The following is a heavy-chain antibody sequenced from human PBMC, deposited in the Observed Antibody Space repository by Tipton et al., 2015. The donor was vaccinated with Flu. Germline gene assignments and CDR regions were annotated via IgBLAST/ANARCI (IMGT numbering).Heavy chain of an antibody. D-gene: IGHD3-10*01. CDR1: GGSITTYY. CDR2: VYYSGIT. Sequence: TLSLTCTVSGGSITTYYWSWIRQSPGKGLEWIGDVYYSGITDYNPSLESRVSISLDKSKNQFSLNLNSVTGADTAVYFCARGWHYGSGNFWGTNRIFLYGVDVWGPGTTVTVSS. V-gene: IGHV4-59*01. CDR3: ARGWHYGSGNFWGTNRIFLYGVDV. J-gene: IGHJ6*02.